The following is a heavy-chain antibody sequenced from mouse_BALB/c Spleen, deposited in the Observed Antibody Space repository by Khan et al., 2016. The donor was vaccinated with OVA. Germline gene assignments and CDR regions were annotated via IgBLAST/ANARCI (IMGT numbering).Heavy chain of an antibody. V-gene: IGHV2-2*02. CDR1: GFSLTNYS. CDR2: IWSAGST. D-gene: IGHD2-2*01. J-gene: IGHJ3*01. Sequence: QVQLQQSGPGLVQPSQSLSITCTVSGFSLTNYSVHWVRQSPGKGLEWLGVIWSAGSTDYNAAFISRLTISKDNSRSQVFFKLNSLQPNDTAIYYCARRGYGDDRCALVAYWGQGSLVTVSA. CDR3: ARRGYGDDRCALVAY.